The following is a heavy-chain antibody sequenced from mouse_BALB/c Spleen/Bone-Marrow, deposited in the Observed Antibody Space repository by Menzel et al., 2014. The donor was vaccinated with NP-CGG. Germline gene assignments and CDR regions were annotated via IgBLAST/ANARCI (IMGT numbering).Heavy chain of an antibody. Sequence: VQLQQSGAELVKPGASVKLSCKASGYSFTRYYMYWVKQRPGQGLEWIGEINPSNGGTNFNEKFKSKATLTVDKSSSTAYMQFSSLTSEDSAVYYCTRSNSGSWYVDVWVAGTSGPVSS. D-gene: IGHD4-1*02. J-gene: IGHJ1*01. CDR3: TRSNSGSWYVDV. V-gene: IGHV1S81*02. CDR1: GYSFTRYY. CDR2: INPSNGGT.